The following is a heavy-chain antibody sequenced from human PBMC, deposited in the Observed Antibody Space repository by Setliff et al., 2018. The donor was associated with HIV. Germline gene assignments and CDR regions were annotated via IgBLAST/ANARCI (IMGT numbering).Heavy chain of an antibody. V-gene: IGHV4-34*01. CDR3: ARVRYYYDSSGYSWFDP. CDR2: INHNGTT. D-gene: IGHD3-22*01. CDR1: GLTFSSYW. J-gene: IGHJ5*02. Sequence: GSLRLSCAASGLTFSSYWMSWVRQPPGKGLEWIGEINHNGTTSYNSSLKSRVTMSIDTSKSQFSLKLSSVTAADTAVYYCARVRYYYDSSGYSWFDPWGQGTLVTVSS.